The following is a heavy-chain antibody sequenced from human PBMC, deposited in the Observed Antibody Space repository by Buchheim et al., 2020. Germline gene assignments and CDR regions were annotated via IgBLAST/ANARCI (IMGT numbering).Heavy chain of an antibody. CDR1: GFTFSSYY. Sequence: DVQLVESGGGFVQPGGSLRVSCAASGFTFSSYYMSWLRQAPGKGLEWVANIKRDGSEKNYVDSVKGRFTISRDNAENSLYLQMNNLRAGDTAVYYCARDGYVGFDFWGQGTL. V-gene: IGHV3-7*03. J-gene: IGHJ4*02. CDR2: IKRDGSEK. D-gene: IGHD3-16*01. CDR3: ARDGYVGFDF.